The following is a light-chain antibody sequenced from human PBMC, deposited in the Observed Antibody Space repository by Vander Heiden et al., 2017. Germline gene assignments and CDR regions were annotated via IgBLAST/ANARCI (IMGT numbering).Light chain of an antibody. J-gene: IGLJ1*01. V-gene: IGLV8-61*01. CDR3: LQYMSGGISV. CDR2: STN. Sequence: QTVVTQEPSFSVSPGGPVTLTCGLSSASVSTSYLPSWYQQTPGQAPRTLIYSTNIRSSGVPDRCSGSILGNKAALTIAGAQADDESDYDCLQYMSGGISVFGTGTKVTVL. CDR1: SASVSTSYL.